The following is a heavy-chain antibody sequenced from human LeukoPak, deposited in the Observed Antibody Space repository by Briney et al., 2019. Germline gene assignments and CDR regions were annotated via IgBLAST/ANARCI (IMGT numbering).Heavy chain of an antibody. CDR2: IKHSGST. V-gene: IGHV4-34*01. Sequence: SETLSLTCAVYSGSFSGYYWSWIRQPPGKGLEWIGEIKHSGSTNYNPSFKSRVTMSVDRSKNQFSLNLSSVTAADTAVYFCARLPNSGSYFSFDPRGQGTLVTVSS. CDR3: ARLPNSGSYFSFDP. CDR1: SGSFSGYY. D-gene: IGHD1-26*01. J-gene: IGHJ5*02.